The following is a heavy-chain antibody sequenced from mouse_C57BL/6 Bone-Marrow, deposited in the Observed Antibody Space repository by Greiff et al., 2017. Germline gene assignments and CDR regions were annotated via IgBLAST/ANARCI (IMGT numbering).Heavy chain of an antibody. J-gene: IGHJ3*01. CDR3: ARGGILITTVVEGAWFAY. D-gene: IGHD1-1*01. Sequence: LQESGAELVKPGASVKLSCKTSGYTFTSYWIQWVKQRPGQGLGWIGEIFPGTGTTYYNEKFKGKATLTIDTSSSTAYMQLSSLTSEDSAVYFCARGGILITTVVEGAWFAYWGQGTLVTVSA. CDR1: GYTFTSYW. V-gene: IGHV1S132*01. CDR2: IFPGTGTT.